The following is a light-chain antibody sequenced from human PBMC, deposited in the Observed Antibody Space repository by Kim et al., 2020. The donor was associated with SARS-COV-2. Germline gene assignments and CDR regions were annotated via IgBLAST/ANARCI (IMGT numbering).Light chain of an antibody. CDR1: SSDVGSYNL. J-gene: IGLJ3*02. CDR2: EVS. CDR3: CSYAGSSTWV. V-gene: IGLV2-23*02. Sequence: QSALTQPASVSGSLGQSITISCTGTSSDVGSYNLVSWYQQHPGKAPKLMIYEVSKRPSGVPNRFSGSKSGNTASLTISGLQAEDEADYYCCSYAGSSTWVFGGGTQLTVL.